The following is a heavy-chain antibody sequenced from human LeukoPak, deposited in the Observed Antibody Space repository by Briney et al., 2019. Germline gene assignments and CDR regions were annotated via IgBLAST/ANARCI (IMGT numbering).Heavy chain of an antibody. D-gene: IGHD3-3*01. J-gene: IGHJ4*02. CDR3: ARDEYYYTSGLDY. CDR1: GFTFSSYA. V-gene: IGHV3-53*01. Sequence: GGSLRLSCAASGFTFSSYAMHWVRQAPGQGLEWVSVIYRDGRTGYADSVEGRFTISRDNSKNTVFLQMNSLRAEDTAVYYCARDEYYYTSGLDYWGQGTLVTVAS. CDR2: IYRDGRT.